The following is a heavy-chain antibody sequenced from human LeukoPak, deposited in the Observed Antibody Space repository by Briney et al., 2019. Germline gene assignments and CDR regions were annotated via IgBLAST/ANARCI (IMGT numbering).Heavy chain of an antibody. J-gene: IGHJ4*02. CDR2: VYSGGTT. Sequence: GGSLRLSCAASGFTVRTNYMNWVRQAPGKGLEWVSVVYSGGTTYYADSVKGRFTISRDNSKNTLYLQMNSLRAEDTAVYYCAKDFAYTTLLYFDYWGQGTLVTVSS. V-gene: IGHV3-53*01. CDR3: AKDFAYTTLLYFDY. CDR1: GFTVRTNY. D-gene: IGHD1-1*01.